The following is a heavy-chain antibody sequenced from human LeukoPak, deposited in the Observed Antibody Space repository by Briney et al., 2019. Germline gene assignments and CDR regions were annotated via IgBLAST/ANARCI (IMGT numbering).Heavy chain of an antibody. Sequence: PPGMSLRLSCAASGFIFSNYGMHWVRHTPGNGREGWAVIWYDGSNKYYEDSVKGRFTISRDNSKNTLDLQMNSLRAEDTAVYYCARELASPVVVTAPIDYWGPGTLVTVSS. CDR1: GFIFSNYG. J-gene: IGHJ4*02. CDR3: ARELASPVVVTAPIDY. CDR2: IWYDGSNK. D-gene: IGHD2-21*02. V-gene: IGHV3-33*01.